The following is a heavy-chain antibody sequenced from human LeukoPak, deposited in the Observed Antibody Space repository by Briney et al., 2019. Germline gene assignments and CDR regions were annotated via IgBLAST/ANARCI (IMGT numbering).Heavy chain of an antibody. CDR3: ARGDVHNDY. Sequence: ASVKVSCKASGYTFTGYYLHWVRQAPGQGLEWMGWINPNSGGTNYAQKFQGRVTMTRDMSITTAYMELSRLRSDDTAFYYCARGDVHNDYWGQGTLVTVSS. CDR1: GYTFTGYY. D-gene: IGHD5-24*01. CDR2: INPNSGGT. V-gene: IGHV1-2*02. J-gene: IGHJ4*02.